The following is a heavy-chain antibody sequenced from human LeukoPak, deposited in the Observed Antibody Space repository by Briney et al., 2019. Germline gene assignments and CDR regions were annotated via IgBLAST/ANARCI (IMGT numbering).Heavy chain of an antibody. Sequence: PSETLSLTCTVSGGSISSSSYYWGWIRQPPGKGLEWIGSIYYSGSTYYNPSLKSRVTISVDTSKNQFSLKLSSLTAADTAVYYCARDLYGDKYYFDYWGQGTLVTVSS. V-gene: IGHV4-39*07. CDR3: ARDLYGDKYYFDY. D-gene: IGHD4-17*01. CDR1: GGSISSSSYY. J-gene: IGHJ4*02. CDR2: IYYSGST.